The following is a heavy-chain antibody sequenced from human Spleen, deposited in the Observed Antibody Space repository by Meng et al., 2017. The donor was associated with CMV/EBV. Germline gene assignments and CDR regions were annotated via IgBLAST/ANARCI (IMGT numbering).Heavy chain of an antibody. J-gene: IGHJ5*02. Sequence: SETLSLTCTISGGSVSSGSYYWSLIRQPPGKGLEWIGSIYYSGNTDYNPSLKSRVTISVDTSKSQLSLELYSVTAADTAVYYCARGLATASFWFDAWGQGTPVTVSS. D-gene: IGHD5-18*01. CDR1: GGSVSSGSYY. V-gene: IGHV4-61*01. CDR2: IYYSGNT. CDR3: ARGLATASFWFDA.